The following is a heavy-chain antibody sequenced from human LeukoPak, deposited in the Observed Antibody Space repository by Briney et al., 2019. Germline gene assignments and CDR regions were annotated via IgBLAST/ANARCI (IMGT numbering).Heavy chain of an antibody. Sequence: SETLSLTCTVSGGSINKDYWSWIRQPAGKGLEWIGRINISGSTHYNPPLKSRVTMSVDTSKNQFSLKLSSVTAADTAVYYCVRDESRDVWGKGTTVTVSS. J-gene: IGHJ6*04. CDR3: VRDESRDV. V-gene: IGHV4-4*07. CDR1: GGSINKDY. CDR2: INISGST.